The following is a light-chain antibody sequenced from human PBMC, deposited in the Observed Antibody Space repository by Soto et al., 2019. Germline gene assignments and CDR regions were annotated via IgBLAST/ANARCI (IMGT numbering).Light chain of an antibody. CDR2: AQX. CDR3: QQRTSWPTWT. J-gene: IGKJ1*01. V-gene: IGKV3-11*01. Sequence: TQSXATLSVSPGGRAILSCRAIQSVSLXLACYQQRPGQATRILXYAQXKRASGIPARFIGSGSGKDFTLTISSLEPEYFPVYYCQQRTSWPTWTFGQGTKVDI. CDR1: QSVSLX.